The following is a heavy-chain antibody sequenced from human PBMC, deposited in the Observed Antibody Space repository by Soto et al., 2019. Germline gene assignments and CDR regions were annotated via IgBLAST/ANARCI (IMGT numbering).Heavy chain of an antibody. CDR2: ISGSGGST. CDR3: AKSPTYYYDSSGHDY. Sequence: GGSLRLSCVASGFGFSNYAMSWVRQAPGKGLEWVSAISGSGGSTYYADSVKGRFTISRDNSKNTLYLQMNSLRAEDTAAYYCAKSPTYYYDSSGHDYWGQGALVTVSS. CDR1: GFGFSNYA. J-gene: IGHJ4*02. V-gene: IGHV3-23*01. D-gene: IGHD3-22*01.